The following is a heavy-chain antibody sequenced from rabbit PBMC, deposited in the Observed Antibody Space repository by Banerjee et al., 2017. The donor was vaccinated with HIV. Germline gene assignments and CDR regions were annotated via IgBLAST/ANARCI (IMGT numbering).Heavy chain of an antibody. J-gene: IGHJ4*01. Sequence: HLVESGGGLVQPGGSLKLSCKASGFDFSSYYMSWVRQAPGEGLEWVGYIVPIFGVTYFATWVNGRFTISSHNAQNTLYLQLNSLTAADTATYFCVREAGYAGYPYANLWGPGTLVTVS. D-gene: IGHD6-1*01. V-gene: IGHV1S7*01. CDR1: GFDFSSYY. CDR3: VREAGYAGYPYANL. CDR2: IVPIFGVT.